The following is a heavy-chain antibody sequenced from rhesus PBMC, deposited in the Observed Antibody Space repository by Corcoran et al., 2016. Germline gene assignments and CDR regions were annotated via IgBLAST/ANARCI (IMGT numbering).Heavy chain of an antibody. CDR3: ARGAQGLDV. Sequence: QVKLQQWGEGLVKPSETLSLTCAVYGGSISGYYWSWIRPPPGKGLEWIGNIDGNSASTNYNPSLKNRVTISKDASKNQFSLKLSSVTAADTAVYYCARGAQGLDVWGRGVLVTVSS. CDR1: GGSISGYY. J-gene: IGHJ5-2*02. V-gene: IGHV4-73*01. CDR2: IDGNSAST.